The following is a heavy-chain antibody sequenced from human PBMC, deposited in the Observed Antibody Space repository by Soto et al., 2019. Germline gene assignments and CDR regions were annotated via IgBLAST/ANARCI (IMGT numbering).Heavy chain of an antibody. J-gene: IGHJ4*02. CDR3: AGYDSSGYYRFDY. CDR2: IYYSGST. CDR1: GGSISSYY. Sequence: SETLSLTCTVSGGSISSYYWSWIRQPPGKGLEWIGYIYYSGSTNYNPSLKSRVTISVDTSKNQLSLKLSSVTAADTAVYYCAGYDSSGYYRFDYWGQGTLVTVS. V-gene: IGHV4-59*01. D-gene: IGHD3-22*01.